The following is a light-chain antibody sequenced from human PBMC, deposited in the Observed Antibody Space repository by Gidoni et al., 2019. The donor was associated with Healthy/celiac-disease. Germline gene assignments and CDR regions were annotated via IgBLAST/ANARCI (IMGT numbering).Light chain of an antibody. CDR2: GAS. CDR1: QSVSSN. J-gene: IGKJ4*01. CDR3: QQYNNWPTLT. V-gene: IGKV3-15*01. Sequence: EIVMTQSPATLSVSPGERATLSCRASQSVSSNFAWYQQKPGQAPRLLIYGASTRATGIPARFSGSGSGTEFTLTISSLQSEDFAVDYCQQYNNWPTLTFGGGTKVEIK.